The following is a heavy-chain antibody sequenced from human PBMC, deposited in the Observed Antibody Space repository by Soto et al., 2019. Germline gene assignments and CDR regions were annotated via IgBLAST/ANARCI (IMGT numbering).Heavy chain of an antibody. CDR3: TRQGPSRPFGH. J-gene: IGHJ4*02. CDR2: IYYDGNI. Sequence: SGTLSLTCSVSDGSFRPYFWSWIRQSPATGLEWIGYIYYDGNIKYNPSLKSRVTISIDKSKNQFSLNLMSVTAADTAVYYCTRQGPSRPFGHWGPGVLVTVSS. V-gene: IGHV4-59*08. CDR1: DGSFRPYF. D-gene: IGHD6-13*01.